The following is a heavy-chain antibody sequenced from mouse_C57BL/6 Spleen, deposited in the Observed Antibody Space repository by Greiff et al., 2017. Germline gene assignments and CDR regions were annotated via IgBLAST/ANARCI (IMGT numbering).Heavy chain of an antibody. V-gene: IGHV2-2*01. CDR1: GFSLTSYG. CDR2: IWSGGST. D-gene: IGHD1-1*01. CDR3: ARKLGSSYSLYAMDY. Sequence: QVQLQQSGPGLVQPSQSLSITCTVSGFSLTSYGVHWVRQSPGKGLEWLGVIWSGGSTDYNAAFISRLSISKDNSKSQVFFKMNSLQADDTAIYYCARKLGSSYSLYAMDYWGQGTSVTVSS. J-gene: IGHJ4*01.